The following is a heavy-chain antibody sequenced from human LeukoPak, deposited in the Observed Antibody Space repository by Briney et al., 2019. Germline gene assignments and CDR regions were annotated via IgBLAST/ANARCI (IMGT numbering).Heavy chain of an antibody. Sequence: GGSLRLSCAASGFTFGSYWMSWVRQAPGKGLEWVANIKQDGSEKYYVDSVKGRFTISRDNAKNSLYLQMNSLRAEDTAVYYCARDLTVTTVNAFDIWGQGTMVTVSS. V-gene: IGHV3-7*01. CDR1: GFTFGSYW. CDR3: ARDLTVTTVNAFDI. CDR2: IKQDGSEK. J-gene: IGHJ3*02. D-gene: IGHD4-17*01.